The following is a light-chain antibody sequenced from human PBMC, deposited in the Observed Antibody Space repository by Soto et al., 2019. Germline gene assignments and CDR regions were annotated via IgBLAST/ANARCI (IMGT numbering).Light chain of an antibody. J-gene: IGKJ1*01. Sequence: EIVLTQSPATLSLSPGERATLSCRASQSGRHQLAWYQQKPGQAPRLLIYDSSNRATGIPGRFSGSGSGTDFTLTISSLEPEDFAVYYCQQRSNWPWTFGQGTKVEIK. CDR1: QSGRHQ. CDR3: QQRSNWPWT. CDR2: DSS. V-gene: IGKV3-11*01.